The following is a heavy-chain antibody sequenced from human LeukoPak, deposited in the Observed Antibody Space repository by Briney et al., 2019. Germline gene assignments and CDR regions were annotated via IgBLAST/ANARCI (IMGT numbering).Heavy chain of an antibody. D-gene: IGHD3-22*01. CDR1: GFTFSSYG. CDR3: ARVVSDCYDSSGLFDY. CDR2: IWYDGSNK. Sequence: PGGSLRLSCAASGFTFSSYGMHWVRQAPGKGLEWVAVIWYDGSNKYYADSVKGRFTISRDNSKNTLYLQMNSLRAEDTAVYYCARVVSDCYDSSGLFDYWGQGTLVTVSS. J-gene: IGHJ4*02. V-gene: IGHV3-33*01.